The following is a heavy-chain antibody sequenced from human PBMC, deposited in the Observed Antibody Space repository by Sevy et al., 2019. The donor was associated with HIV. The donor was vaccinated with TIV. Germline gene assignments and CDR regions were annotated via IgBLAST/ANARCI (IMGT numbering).Heavy chain of an antibody. CDR1: GFTFSSYD. V-gene: IGHV3-13*01. CDR2: IGTAGDT. J-gene: IGHJ4*02. CDR3: ARAYSSGWYDY. Sequence: GGSLRLSCAASGFTFSSYDMHWDRQATGKGLEWVSAIGTAGDTYYPGSVKGRFTNSIENAKNSLYLQMNSLRVGDTAVYYCARAYSSGWYDYWGQGTLVTVSS. D-gene: IGHD6-19*01.